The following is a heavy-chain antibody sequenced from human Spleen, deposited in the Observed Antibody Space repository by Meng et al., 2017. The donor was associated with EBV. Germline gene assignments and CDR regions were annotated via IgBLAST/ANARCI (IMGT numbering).Heavy chain of an antibody. Sequence: QVQLVPSGAGVKKPGASVKVSSKVSGHILTELSMHWVRQAPGKGLEWMGGFDPEEGETIYAQKFQGRVTMTEDTSRDTAYMELISLRSEDTAVYYCATYLGGADDSWGRGTLVTVAS. CDR2: FDPEEGET. D-gene: IGHD3-16*01. V-gene: IGHV1-24*01. CDR1: GHILTELS. J-gene: IGHJ4*02. CDR3: ATYLGGADDS.